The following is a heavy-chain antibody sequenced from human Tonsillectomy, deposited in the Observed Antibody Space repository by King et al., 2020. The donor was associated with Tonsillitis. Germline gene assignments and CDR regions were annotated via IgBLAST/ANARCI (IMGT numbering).Heavy chain of an antibody. J-gene: IGHJ5*02. V-gene: IGHV4-59*01. CDR3: ARDKFAP. Sequence: VQLQESGPGLVKPSETLSLTCTVSGGSISTYYWSWIRQPPGKGLEWIGYIHYSGNTMYNPSLKSRVTISVDTSRNQFSLKLTSVTAADTAVYYCARDKFAPWGQGPLVTVSS. CDR2: IHYSGNT. CDR1: GGSISTYY.